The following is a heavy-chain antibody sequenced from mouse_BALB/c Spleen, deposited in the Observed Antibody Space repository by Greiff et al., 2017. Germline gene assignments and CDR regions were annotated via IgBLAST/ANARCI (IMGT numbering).Heavy chain of an antibody. D-gene: IGHD1-1*01. Sequence: EVQLVESGGGLVKPGGSLKLSCAASGFTFSSYAMSWVRQSPEKRLEWVAEISSGGSYTYYPDTVTGRFTISRDNAKNTLYLVMSSLRSEDTAMYYCARVYYGSSYGAMDYWGQGTSVTVSS. CDR3: ARVYYGSSYGAMDY. CDR1: GFTFSSYA. J-gene: IGHJ4*01. V-gene: IGHV5-9-4*01. CDR2: ISSGGSYT.